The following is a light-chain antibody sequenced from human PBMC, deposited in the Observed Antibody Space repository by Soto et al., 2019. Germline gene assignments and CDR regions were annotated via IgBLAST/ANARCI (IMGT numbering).Light chain of an antibody. CDR1: QSVSRK. CDR2: GAS. CDR3: LQYHNLWA. Sequence: EIVMTQSPATLSVSPGESATLSCRASQSVSRKLVWYQQKPGQAPRLLIYGASTRATGIPERFSGSGSGTDFTLTISSLEPEDFGVYSCLQYHNLWAFGQGFKVDFK. J-gene: IGKJ1*01. V-gene: IGKV3D-15*01.